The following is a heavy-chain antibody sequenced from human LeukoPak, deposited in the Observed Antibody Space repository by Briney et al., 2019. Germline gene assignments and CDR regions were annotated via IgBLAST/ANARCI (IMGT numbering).Heavy chain of an antibody. CDR2: MNPNSGNT. D-gene: IGHD1-26*01. V-gene: IGHV1-8*03. J-gene: IGHJ4*02. CDR3: ARGRWELLRTIRCYYFDY. Sequence: GASVKVSCTASGYTFTSYDINWVRQATGQGLEWMGWMNPNSGNTGYAQKFQGRVTITRNTSISTAYMELSSLRSEDTAVYYCARGRWELLRTIRCYYFDYWGQGTLVTVSS. CDR1: GYTFTSYD.